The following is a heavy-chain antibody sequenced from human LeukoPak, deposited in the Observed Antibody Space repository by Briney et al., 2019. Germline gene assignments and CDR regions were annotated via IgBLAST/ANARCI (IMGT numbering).Heavy chain of an antibody. V-gene: IGHV3-23*01. CDR1: GFTFSSYG. CDR2: ISGSGGST. D-gene: IGHD2-2*01. Sequence: LPGGTLRLSCAASGFTFSSYGMSWVRQAPGKGLEWVSAISGSGGSTYYADSVKGRFTISRDNSKNTLYLQMNSLRAEDTAVYYCAKDLVYCSSTSCYGYFDYWGQGTLVTVSS. J-gene: IGHJ4*02. CDR3: AKDLVYCSSTSCYGYFDY.